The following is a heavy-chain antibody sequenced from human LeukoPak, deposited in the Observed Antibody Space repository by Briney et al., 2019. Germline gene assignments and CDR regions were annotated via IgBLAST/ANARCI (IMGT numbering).Heavy chain of an antibody. CDR2: IYSGGST. CDR3: AMTTVTTSTDAFDI. D-gene: IGHD4-17*01. CDR1: GFTVSSNY. Sequence: GGSLRLSCAASGFTVSSNYMSWVRQAPGRGLEWVSVIYSGGSTYYADSVKGRFTISRDNSKNTLYLQMNSLRAEDTAVYYCAMTTVTTSTDAFDIWGQGTMVTVSS. J-gene: IGHJ3*02. V-gene: IGHV3-66*01.